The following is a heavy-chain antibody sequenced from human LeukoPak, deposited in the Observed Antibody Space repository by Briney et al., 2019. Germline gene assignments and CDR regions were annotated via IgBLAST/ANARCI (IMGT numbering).Heavy chain of an antibody. V-gene: IGHV4-34*01. Sequence: SETLSLTCAVYGGSFSGYYWSWIRQPPGKGLEWIGEINHSGSTNYNPSLKSRVTISVDTSKNQFSLKLSSVTAADTAVYYCARDEVGYDAFDIWGQGTMVTVSS. CDR3: ARDEVGYDAFDI. J-gene: IGHJ3*02. CDR2: INHSGST. D-gene: IGHD3-10*01. CDR1: GGSFSGYY.